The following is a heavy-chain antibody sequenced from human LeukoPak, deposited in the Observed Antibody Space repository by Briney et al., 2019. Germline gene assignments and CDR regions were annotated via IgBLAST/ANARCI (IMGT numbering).Heavy chain of an antibody. V-gene: IGHV4-59*01. CDR1: GGSISSYY. CDR2: IYYSGST. D-gene: IGHD1-20*01. CDR3: ARGNWNDVILDY. Sequence: PSETLSLTCTVSGGSISSYYWSWVRQPPGKGLEWIGYIYYSGSTNYNPSLKSRVTISVDTSKNQFSLKLSSVTAADTAVYYCARGNWNDVILDYWGQGTLVTVSS. J-gene: IGHJ4*02.